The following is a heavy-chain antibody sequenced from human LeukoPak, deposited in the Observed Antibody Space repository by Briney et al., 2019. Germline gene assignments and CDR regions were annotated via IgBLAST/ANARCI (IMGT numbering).Heavy chain of an antibody. V-gene: IGHV1-69*04. J-gene: IGHJ4*02. CDR2: IIPILGIA. Sequence: SVKVSCKASGGTFSSYAISWVRQAPGQGLEWMGRIIPILGIANYAQKFQGRVTITADKSTSTAYMELSSLRSEDTAVYYCAREAHSMYDSRGYLYYFDYWGQGTLVTVSS. CDR3: AREAHSMYDSRGYLYYFDY. D-gene: IGHD3-22*01. CDR1: GGTFSSYA.